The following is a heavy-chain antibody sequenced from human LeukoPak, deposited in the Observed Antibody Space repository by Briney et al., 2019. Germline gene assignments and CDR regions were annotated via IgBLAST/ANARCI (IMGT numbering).Heavy chain of an antibody. Sequence: SGPTLVNPTQTLTLTCTFSGFSLSTSGMCVSWIRQPPGKTLEWLARIDWDDDKYYSTSLKTRLTISKDTSKNQVVLTMTNMDPVDTATYYCARTNLGYAQRAFDIWGQGTMVTVSS. D-gene: IGHD5-12*01. CDR1: GFSLSTSGMC. CDR2: IDWDDDK. CDR3: ARTNLGYAQRAFDI. V-gene: IGHV2-70*11. J-gene: IGHJ3*02.